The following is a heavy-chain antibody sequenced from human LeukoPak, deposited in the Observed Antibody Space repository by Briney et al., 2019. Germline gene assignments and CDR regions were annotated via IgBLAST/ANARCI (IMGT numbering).Heavy chain of an antibody. Sequence: PGGSLRLSCAASGFTFSSYAMSWVRQAPGKGLEWVSTITSGGSTYYADSVKGRSTISRDNSKNTLYLQMNSLRAEDTAVYYCAKGAATAGILDYWGQGTLVTVSS. CDR1: GFTFSSYA. V-gene: IGHV3-23*01. J-gene: IGHJ4*02. D-gene: IGHD6-13*01. CDR2: ITSGGST. CDR3: AKGAATAGILDY.